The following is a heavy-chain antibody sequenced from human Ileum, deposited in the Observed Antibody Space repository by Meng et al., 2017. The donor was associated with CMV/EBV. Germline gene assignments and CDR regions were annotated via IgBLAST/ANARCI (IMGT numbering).Heavy chain of an antibody. CDR3: ARAISGHYYVP. D-gene: IGHD3-22*01. CDR1: GGSISSGDYY. Sequence: QVQLTVSAPGLVKPSQTLSLTCTVSGGSISSGDYYWSWIREPPGKGLEWIGYINYRGTTYYNPSLKSRLTISVDTSNNQFSLILSSVTAADTALYYCARAISGHYYVPWGQGTLVTVSS. J-gene: IGHJ1*01. V-gene: IGHV4-30-4*08. CDR2: INYRGTT.